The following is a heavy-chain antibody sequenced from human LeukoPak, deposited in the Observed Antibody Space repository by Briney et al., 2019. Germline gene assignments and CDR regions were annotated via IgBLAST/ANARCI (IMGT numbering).Heavy chain of an antibody. V-gene: IGHV3-33*06. Sequence: GGSLRLSCASSGFTFSSYGMHWVRQAPGKGLEWVAVIWYDGSNTYYADSVKGRFTISRDNSKNTLYLQMNSLRAEDTAVYYCAKDLDDSVWGSRTDMIDYWGQGTLVTVSS. CDR3: AKDLDDSVWGSRTDMIDY. D-gene: IGHD3-16*01. J-gene: IGHJ4*02. CDR1: GFTFSSYG. CDR2: IWYDGSNT.